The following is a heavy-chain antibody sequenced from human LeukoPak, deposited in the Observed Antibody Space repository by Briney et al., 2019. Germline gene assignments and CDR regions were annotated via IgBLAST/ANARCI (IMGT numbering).Heavy chain of an antibody. CDR2: IYYSGST. Sequence: SETLSLTCTVSGGSISSYYWSWIRQPPGKGLEWIGYIYYSGSTNYNPSLKSRVTISVDTSKNQFSLKLSSVTAADTAVYYCARQHRGYYGNWFDPWGQGTLVTVSS. D-gene: IGHD3-22*01. J-gene: IGHJ5*02. CDR1: GGSISSYY. V-gene: IGHV4-59*08. CDR3: ARQHRGYYGNWFDP.